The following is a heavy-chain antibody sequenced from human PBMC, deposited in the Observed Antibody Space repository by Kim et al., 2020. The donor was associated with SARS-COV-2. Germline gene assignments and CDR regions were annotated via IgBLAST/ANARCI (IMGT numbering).Heavy chain of an antibody. Sequence: GGSLRLSCAVSGFTLSNYLMNWVRHTPGEGLVWVSRIHSDGSITEYADSVKGRFTISRDNAKNTLYLQMNSLRPEDTAVYYCARAGYYDISVYYGVFHHWGQGALVTVSS. CDR3: ARAGYYDISVYYGVFHH. J-gene: IGHJ1*01. CDR1: GFTLSNYL. D-gene: IGHD3-22*01. V-gene: IGHV3-74*03. CDR2: IHSDGSIT.